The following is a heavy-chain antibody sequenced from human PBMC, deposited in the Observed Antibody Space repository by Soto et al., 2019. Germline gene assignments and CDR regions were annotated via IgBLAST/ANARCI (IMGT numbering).Heavy chain of an antibody. V-gene: IGHV3-7*01. CDR2: IKYDGSEE. J-gene: IGHJ4*02. CDR1: GFSFSSAW. CDR3: VTDLNWQGH. Sequence: PGGPLRLSCVVSGFSFSSAWMTWVRQAPGKGLECVANIKYDGSEEYYVDSVKGRFTISRDNAKNSLYLQMNSLRDEDSAVYYCVTDLNWQGHWGQGTLVTVSS.